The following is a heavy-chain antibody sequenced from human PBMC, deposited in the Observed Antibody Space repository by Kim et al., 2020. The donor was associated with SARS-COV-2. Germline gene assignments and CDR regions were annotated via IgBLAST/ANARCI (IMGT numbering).Heavy chain of an antibody. D-gene: IGHD1-1*01. V-gene: IGHV4-39*01. CDR2: IYYSGST. CDR3: ARHGNGRSYYYYGMEV. CDR1: GDSISSTTDY. Sequence: SETLSLTCTVSGDSISSTTDYWGWIRQPPGKGLEWIGTIYYSGSTYYNPSLKSRITISVDLSKNHFSLKLSSVTAADTAVYYCARHGNGRSYYYYGMEVWGQGTTVTVSS. J-gene: IGHJ6*02.